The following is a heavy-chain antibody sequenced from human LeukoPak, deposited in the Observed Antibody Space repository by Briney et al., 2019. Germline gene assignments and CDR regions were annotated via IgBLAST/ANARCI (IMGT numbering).Heavy chain of an antibody. CDR3: AGDLEGGFDY. CDR2: TCGRSRYI. CDR1: AFTFSTYT. D-gene: IGHD3-16*01. J-gene: IGHJ4*02. Sequence: AGSLSLSGAASAFTFSTYTMEWVPPAQGRGLEWVSSTCGRSRYIYYKYSLKGPFTISTDNAKNSLYLQMNSLRAEDTSVYYCAGDLEGGFDYWGQGTLVTVSS. V-gene: IGHV3-21*01.